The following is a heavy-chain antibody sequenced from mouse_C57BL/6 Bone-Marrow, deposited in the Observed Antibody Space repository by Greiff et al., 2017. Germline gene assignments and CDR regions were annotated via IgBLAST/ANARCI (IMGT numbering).Heavy chain of an antibody. Sequence: QVQLKQSGAELVRPGASVTLSCKASGYTFTDYEMHWVKQTPVHGLEWIGAIDPETGGTAYNQKFKGKAILTADKSSSTAYMELRSLTSEDSAVYYCTRLLWDEGYYFDDWGQGTTLTVSS. CDR2: IDPETGGT. V-gene: IGHV1-15*01. D-gene: IGHD4-1*01. J-gene: IGHJ2*01. CDR3: TRLLWDEGYYFDD. CDR1: GYTFTDYE.